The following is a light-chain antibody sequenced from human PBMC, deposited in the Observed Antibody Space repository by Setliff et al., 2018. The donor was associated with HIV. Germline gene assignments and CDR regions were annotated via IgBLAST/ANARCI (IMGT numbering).Light chain of an antibody. CDR2: NVD. CDR1: SSDIGSSNF. Sequence: QSALTQPASVSGSPGQSITISCTGTSSDIGSSNFVSWYQQHPGKAPKVMIYNVDKRPSGVSNRFSGSKSGNTASLTISGLQTEDEADYYCSSYSINNLYVFGLGTKGTVL. CDR3: SSYSINNLYV. V-gene: IGLV2-14*03. J-gene: IGLJ1*01.